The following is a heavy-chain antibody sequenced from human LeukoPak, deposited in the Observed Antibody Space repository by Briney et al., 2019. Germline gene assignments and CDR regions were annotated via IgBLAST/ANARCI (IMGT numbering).Heavy chain of an antibody. CDR2: IFTRGSN. Sequence: PSETLSLTCTVSGGSLSSYYWRWIRQPAGGGRGWVGCIFTRGSNNFNPSLKSRVTMSVDTSKNHSSLKLSSVTAADTAVYYCARAGLEVVPAAIGFRPPYYYYYMDVWGKGTTVTVSS. CDR1: GGSLSSYY. CDR3: ARAGLEVVPAAIGFRPPYYYYYMDV. D-gene: IGHD2-2*02. J-gene: IGHJ6*03. V-gene: IGHV4-4*07.